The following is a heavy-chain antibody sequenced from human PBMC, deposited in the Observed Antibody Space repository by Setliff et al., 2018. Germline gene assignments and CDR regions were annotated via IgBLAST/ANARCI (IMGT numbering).Heavy chain of an antibody. Sequence: ASVKVSCKASGYTFTRHGISWVRQAPGQGLEWMGWISVYNGDTNYPQRLQGRVTMTTDTSTSTAYMELRSLRSDDTAVYFCARDRVLGSTLYELIASDFGGQGSLVTVS. CDR3: ARDRVLGSTLYELIASDF. J-gene: IGHJ4*02. CDR1: GYTFTRHG. CDR2: ISVYNGDT. D-gene: IGHD6-13*01. V-gene: IGHV1-18*01.